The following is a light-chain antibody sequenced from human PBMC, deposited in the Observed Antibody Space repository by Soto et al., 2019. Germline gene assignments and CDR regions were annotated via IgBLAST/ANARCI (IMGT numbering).Light chain of an antibody. Sequence: QSALTQPPSASGSPGQSVTISCTGTKSDIGVYDFVSWYQHHPGKAPRLIIYEVVQRPSGVPDRFSGSKSGNTASLTVSGLQAADDADYFCKSYAGSNTYVFGSGIKLTVL. CDR3: KSYAGSNTYV. J-gene: IGLJ1*01. V-gene: IGLV2-8*01. CDR2: EVV. CDR1: KSDIGVYDF.